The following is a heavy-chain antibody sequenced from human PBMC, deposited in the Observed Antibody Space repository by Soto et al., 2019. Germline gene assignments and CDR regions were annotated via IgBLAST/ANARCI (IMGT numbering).Heavy chain of an antibody. CDR2: INWKSDI. Sequence: GGSLRLSCAVSGFTFDDNAMHWVRQAPEKGLEWVSGINWKSDIGYADSVKGRFTISRGNAENSLYLQMNSLRAEDTALYYCAISQDRGGRTTFIYWGQGTQVTVSS. J-gene: IGHJ4*02. CDR1: GFTFDDNA. V-gene: IGHV3-9*01. CDR3: AISQDRGGRTTFIY. D-gene: IGHD3-16*01.